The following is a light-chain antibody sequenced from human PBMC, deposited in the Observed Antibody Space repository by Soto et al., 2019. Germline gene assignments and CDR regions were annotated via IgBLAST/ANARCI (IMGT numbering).Light chain of an antibody. V-gene: IGLV2-14*03. CDR3: SSYRSINALVV. J-gene: IGLJ2*01. Sequence: QSVLTQPASVSGSPGQSITISCTGTSSDVGGFNYVSWYQRHPDKAPKLIIYDVSNRPSGVSHRFSGSKSDNTASLTISGLQAEDEADYYCSSYRSINALVVFGGGTKVTVL. CDR1: SSDVGGFNY. CDR2: DVS.